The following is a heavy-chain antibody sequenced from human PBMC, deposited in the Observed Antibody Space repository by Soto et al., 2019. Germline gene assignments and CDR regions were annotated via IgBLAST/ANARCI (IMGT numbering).Heavy chain of an antibody. CDR3: ARDPVGSWGGPPGGYYSGVDV. CDR2: IIPILGTA. D-gene: IGHD2-15*01. V-gene: IGHV1-69*01. J-gene: IGHJ6*02. Sequence: QVQLVQSGAEVKKPGSSVKFSCKASGGTFSSYAISWVRQAPGQGLECMGVIIPILGTAKDGQELQGRVTSTADESTSTAYMELSSLRSEDTAVYYCARDPVGSWGGPPGGYYSGVDVWGQRATVTVSS. CDR1: GGTFSSYA.